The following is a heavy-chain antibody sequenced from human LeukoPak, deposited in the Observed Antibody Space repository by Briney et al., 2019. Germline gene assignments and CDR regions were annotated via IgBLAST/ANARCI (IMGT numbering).Heavy chain of an antibody. V-gene: IGHV3-30*02. CDR2: IRYDGSNK. J-gene: IGHJ4*02. D-gene: IGHD6-13*01. Sequence: GGSLRLSCAASGFTFSSYGIHWVRQAPGKGLEWVAFIRYDGSNKYYADSVKGRFTISRDNSKNTLYLQMNSLRVQDTAVYYCAKDSTNWSFDYWGQGTLVTVSS. CDR3: AKDSTNWSFDY. CDR1: GFTFSSYG.